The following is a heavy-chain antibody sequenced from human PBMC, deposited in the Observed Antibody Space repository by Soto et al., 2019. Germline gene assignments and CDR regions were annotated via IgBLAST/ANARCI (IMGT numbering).Heavy chain of an antibody. V-gene: IGHV3-23*01. CDR1: GFTFSSYA. J-gene: IGHJ1*01. Sequence: GGSLRLSCAASGFTFSSYAMSWVRQAPGKGLEWVSAISGSGGSTYYADSVKGRFTISRDNSKNTLYLQMNSLRAEDTAVYYCAKSVGLSDTFGGVIAEYFQHWGQGTLVTVSS. CDR3: AKSVGLSDTFGGVIAEYFQH. CDR2: ISGSGGST. D-gene: IGHD3-16*02.